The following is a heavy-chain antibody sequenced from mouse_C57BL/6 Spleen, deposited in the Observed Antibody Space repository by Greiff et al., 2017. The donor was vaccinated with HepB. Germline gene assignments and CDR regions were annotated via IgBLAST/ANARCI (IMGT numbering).Heavy chain of an antibody. CDR3: ARGKLTTVVAHFDY. D-gene: IGHD1-1*01. J-gene: IGHJ2*01. V-gene: IGHV5-4*01. CDR2: ISDGGSYT. Sequence: EVQLVESGGGLVKPGGSLKLSCAASGFTFSSYAMSWVRQTPEKRLEWVATISDGGSYTYYPDNVKGRFTISRDKAKNNLYLQMSHLKSEDTAMYYCARGKLTTVVAHFDYWGQGTTLTVSS. CDR1: GFTFSSYA.